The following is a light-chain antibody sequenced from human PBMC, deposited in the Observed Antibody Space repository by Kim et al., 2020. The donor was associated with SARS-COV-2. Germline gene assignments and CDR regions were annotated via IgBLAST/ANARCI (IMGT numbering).Light chain of an antibody. CDR3: ETWDTNTNL. Sequence: SVTTHCTRNRGNSDCSVTWHQQQPGRAPRNLSRLDRNGDFNRGSGIPDRFSGAASGADHYLTVSNVQYEDEADYYCETWDTNTNLFGGGTKLTVL. J-gene: IGLJ2*01. CDR2: LDRNGDF. V-gene: IGLV4-60*02. CDR1: RGNSDCS.